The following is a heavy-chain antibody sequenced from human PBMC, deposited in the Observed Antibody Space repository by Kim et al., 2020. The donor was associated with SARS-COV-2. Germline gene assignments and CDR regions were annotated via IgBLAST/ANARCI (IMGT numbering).Heavy chain of an antibody. Sequence: SETLSLTCTVSGGSISSGGYYWSWIRQHPGKGLEWIGYIYYSGSTYYNPSLKSRVTISVDTSKNQFSLKLISVTAADTAVYYCARATYSSSWDHDAFDIWGQGTMVTVSS. D-gene: IGHD6-13*01. CDR1: GGSISSGGYY. J-gene: IGHJ3*02. CDR2: IYYSGST. CDR3: ARATYSSSWDHDAFDI. V-gene: IGHV4-31*03.